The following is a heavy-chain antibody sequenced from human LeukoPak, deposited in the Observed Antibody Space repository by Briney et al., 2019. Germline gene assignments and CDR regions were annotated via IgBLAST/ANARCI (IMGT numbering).Heavy chain of an antibody. CDR1: GYTFTSDD. J-gene: IGHJ5*02. CDR2: MNPNSGNT. D-gene: IGHD6-13*01. CDR3: ARGIAAADPFDP. V-gene: IGHV1-8*01. Sequence: ASVKVSCKASGYTFTSDDINWVRQATGQGLEWMGWMNPNSGNTGYAQKFQDRVTMTRNTSISTAYMELSSLRSEDTAVYYCARGIAAADPFDPWGQGTLVTVSS.